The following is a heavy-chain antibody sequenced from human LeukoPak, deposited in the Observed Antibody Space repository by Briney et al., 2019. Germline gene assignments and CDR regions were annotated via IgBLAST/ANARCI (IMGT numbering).Heavy chain of an antibody. CDR1: GFTFSSYS. CDR2: ISSGSSTI. D-gene: IGHD3-10*01. V-gene: IGHV3-48*01. J-gene: IGHJ6*02. Sequence: PGGSLRLSCAASGFTFSSYSMNWVRQAPGKGLEWVSYISSGSSTIYYADSVKGRFTISRDNSKNMLYLQMNSLRAEDTAVYYCAKVSGRIQIWPQPFGDGMDVWGQGTTVTVSS. CDR3: AKVSGRIQIWPQPFGDGMDV.